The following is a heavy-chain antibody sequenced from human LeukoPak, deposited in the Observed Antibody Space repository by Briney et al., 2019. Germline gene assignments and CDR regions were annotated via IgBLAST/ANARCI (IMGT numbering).Heavy chain of an antibody. D-gene: IGHD6-13*01. J-gene: IGHJ4*02. Sequence: SETLSLTCTVSGYSLSSGYYWGWIRQPPGKGLEWIGRIYHSGSTYYNPSLKSRVTISVDTSKNQFSLKLSSVTAADTAVYYCARDRSIAAAGDYWGQGTLVTVSS. CDR3: ARDRSIAAAGDY. CDR2: IYHSGST. V-gene: IGHV4-38-2*02. CDR1: GYSLSSGYY.